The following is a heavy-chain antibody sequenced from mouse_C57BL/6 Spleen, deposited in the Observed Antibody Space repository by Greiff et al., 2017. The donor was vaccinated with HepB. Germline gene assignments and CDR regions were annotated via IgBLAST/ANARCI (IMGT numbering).Heavy chain of an antibody. V-gene: IGHV1-81*01. CDR2: IYPRSGNT. CDR3: ARAGGTTVVAHFDY. Sequence: QVQLQQSGAELARPGASVKLSCKASGYTFTSYGISWVKQSTGQGLEWIGEIYPRSGNTYYNEKFKGKATLTADKSSSTAYMELRSLTSEDSAVYFCARAGGTTVVAHFDYWGQGTTLTVSS. J-gene: IGHJ2*01. CDR1: GYTFTSYG. D-gene: IGHD1-1*01.